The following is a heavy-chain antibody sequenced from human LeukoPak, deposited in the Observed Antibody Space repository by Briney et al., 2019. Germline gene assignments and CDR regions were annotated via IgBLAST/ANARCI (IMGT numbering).Heavy chain of an antibody. CDR1: GGSISSYY. J-gene: IGHJ6*03. D-gene: IGHD3-9*01. CDR3: ARALTGYHYYYYYYMDV. Sequence: SETLSLTCTVSGGSISSYYWSWIRQPAGKGLEWIGRIYTSGSTNHNPSLKSRVTMSVDTSKNQFSLKLSSVTAADTAVYYCARALTGYHYYYYYYMDVWGKGTTVTISS. CDR2: IYTSGST. V-gene: IGHV4-4*07.